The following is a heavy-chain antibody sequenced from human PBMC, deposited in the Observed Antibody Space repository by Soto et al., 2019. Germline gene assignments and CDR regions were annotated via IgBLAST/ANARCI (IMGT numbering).Heavy chain of an antibody. Sequence: GASVKVSCKASGYTFTSYYMHWVRQAPGQGLEWMGWISAYNGNTNYAQKLQGRVTMTTDTSTSTAYMELRSLRSDDTAVYYCARVVRPTYYDFWSGYDWFDPWGQGTLVTVSS. CDR1: GYTFTSYY. V-gene: IGHV1-18*04. D-gene: IGHD3-3*01. J-gene: IGHJ5*02. CDR2: ISAYNGNT. CDR3: ARVVRPTYYDFWSGYDWFDP.